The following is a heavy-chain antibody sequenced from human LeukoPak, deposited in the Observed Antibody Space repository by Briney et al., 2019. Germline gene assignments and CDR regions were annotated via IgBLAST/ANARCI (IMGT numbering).Heavy chain of an antibody. CDR1: GGSFSGFY. V-gene: IGHV4-34*01. CDR2: INHSGSS. Sequence: SETLSLTCAVYGGSFSGFYWSWIRQPPGKGLEWIGEINHSGSSNYNPSLERRVTISVDTSKNQFSLKLSSVTAADTAVYYCARPMIRGVPHKYWYFDLWGRGTQVTVSS. CDR3: ARPMIRGVPHKYWYFDL. D-gene: IGHD3-10*01. J-gene: IGHJ2*01.